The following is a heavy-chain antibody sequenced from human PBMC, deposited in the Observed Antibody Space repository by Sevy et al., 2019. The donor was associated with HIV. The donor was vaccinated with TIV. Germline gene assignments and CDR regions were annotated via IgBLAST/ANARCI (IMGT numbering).Heavy chain of an antibody. CDR2: ISYDGTYK. J-gene: IGHJ4*02. Sequence: GGSLRLSCAVSGFSFSHYAFHWVRQAPGKGLEWVSLISYDGTYKYYPYSVKGRFTNSRDNSKNTLYLQMNVLRGNDTALDYCARVAVSYCTNDCYHRLYYWRPEALVTVSS. D-gene: IGHD2-8*01. CDR3: ARVAVSYCTNDCYHRLYY. CDR1: GFSFSHYA. V-gene: IGHV3-30-3*01.